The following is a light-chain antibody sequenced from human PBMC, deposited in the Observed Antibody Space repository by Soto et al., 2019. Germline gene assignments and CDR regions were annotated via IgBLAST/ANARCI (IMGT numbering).Light chain of an antibody. J-gene: IGLJ2*01. CDR2: DVS. CDR1: SSDVGGYNY. CDR3: SSYTSSTTLVV. Sequence: QSALTQPASVSGSPGQSITISCTGTSSDVGGYNYVSWYQQHPGKAPKLMIYDVSNRPSGVSNRFSGSKSGNTASLTISGLWADDEADYYCSSYTSSTTLVVFGGGTKLTVL. V-gene: IGLV2-14*01.